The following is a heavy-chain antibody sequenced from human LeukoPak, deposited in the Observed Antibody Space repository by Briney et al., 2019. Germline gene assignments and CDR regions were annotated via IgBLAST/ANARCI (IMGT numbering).Heavy chain of an antibody. Sequence: GRSLRLSCAASGFTFSSYGMHWVRQAPGKGLEWVANIRQDGSEKNYVDSVKGRFTISRDNAKNSLYLQMNSLRAEDTAVYYCAKPGGTMIVVHYFDYWGQGTLVTVSS. V-gene: IGHV3-7*03. D-gene: IGHD3-22*01. CDR2: IRQDGSEK. J-gene: IGHJ4*02. CDR1: GFTFSSYG. CDR3: AKPGGTMIVVHYFDY.